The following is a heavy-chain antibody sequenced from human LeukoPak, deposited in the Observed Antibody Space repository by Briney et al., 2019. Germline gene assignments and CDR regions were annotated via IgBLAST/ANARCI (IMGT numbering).Heavy chain of an antibody. CDR3: ARLNSITIFAFRKYYYYMDV. D-gene: IGHD3-3*01. V-gene: IGHV4-34*01. CDR2: IDHSGST. Sequence: SETLSLTCGVSGGSFSGYYWAWIRQPPGEGLEWIGQIDHSGSTNYNPSLKSRVTISVDTSKNQFSLRLTSVTAADTAVYYCARLNSITIFAFRKYYYYMDVWDKGTTVTVSS. J-gene: IGHJ6*03. CDR1: GGSFSGYY.